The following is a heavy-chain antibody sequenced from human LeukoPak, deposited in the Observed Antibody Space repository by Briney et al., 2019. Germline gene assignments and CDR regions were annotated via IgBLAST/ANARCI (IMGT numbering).Heavy chain of an antibody. V-gene: IGHV1-2*02. D-gene: IGHD6-6*01. J-gene: IGHJ6*02. CDR3: ASWYSSTSNGMAV. Sequence: ASVKVSCTASGYTFTGYYMHWVRQAPGQGLEWMSYINPKSGGTNYAQKFQGSVTMTRDTSISTAYIELSMLRADDTAVYYCASWYSSTSNGMAVWGQGTTVIVTS. CDR2: INPKSGGT. CDR1: GYTFTGYY.